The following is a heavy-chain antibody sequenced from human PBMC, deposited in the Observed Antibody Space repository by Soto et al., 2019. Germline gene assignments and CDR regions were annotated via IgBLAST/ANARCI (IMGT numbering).Heavy chain of an antibody. J-gene: IGHJ6*02. CDR2: IIPIFGTA. V-gene: IGHV1-69*13. D-gene: IGHD3-9*01. CDR1: GGTFSSYA. Sequence: SVKVSCKASGGTFSSYAISWVRQAPGQGLEWMGGIIPIFGTANYAQKFQGRVTITADESTSTAYMELSSLRSEDTAVYYCASRVEYYDILTGYYVYYYYGMDVWGQGTTVTVSS. CDR3: ASRVEYYDILTGYYVYYYYGMDV.